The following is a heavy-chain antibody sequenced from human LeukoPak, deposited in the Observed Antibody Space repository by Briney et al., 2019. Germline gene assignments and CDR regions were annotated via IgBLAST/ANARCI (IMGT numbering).Heavy chain of an antibody. CDR2: ISWNSGSI. CDR1: GFNFGDYA. CDR3: AKDISFDSSGNDY. J-gene: IGHJ4*02. D-gene: IGHD3-22*01. Sequence: GGSLRLSCAASGFNFGDYAMHWVRHSPGKGLEWVSGISWNSGSIGYADSAKGRFTISRDNAKNSLYLQMNSLRVEDTALYYCAKDISFDSSGNDYWGQGTLVTVSS. V-gene: IGHV3-9*01.